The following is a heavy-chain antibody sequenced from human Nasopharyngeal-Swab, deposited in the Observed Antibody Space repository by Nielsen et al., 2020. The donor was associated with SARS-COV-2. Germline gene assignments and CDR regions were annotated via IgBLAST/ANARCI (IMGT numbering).Heavy chain of an antibody. V-gene: IGHV3-33*01. CDR1: GFTFSSYG. CDR2: IWYDGSNK. Sequence: GESLKISCAASGFTFSSYGMHWVRQAPGKGLEWVAVIWYDGSNKYYADSVKGRFTISRDNSKNTLYLQMNSLRAEDTAVYYCAREGVVTATDPDDAFDIWGQGTMVTVSS. D-gene: IGHD2-21*02. CDR3: AREGVVTATDPDDAFDI. J-gene: IGHJ3*02.